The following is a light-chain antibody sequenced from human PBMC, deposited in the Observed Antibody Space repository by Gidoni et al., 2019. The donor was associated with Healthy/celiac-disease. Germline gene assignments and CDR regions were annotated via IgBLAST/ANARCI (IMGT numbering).Light chain of an antibody. CDR2: GAA. Sequence: EIVMLQSPATLSVSPGERATLSCRASQSVSSNLAWYQQKPGQAPRLLIYGAATRATGIPARCSGSGSGTEFPLTISSLQSEDVAVDYCQQYNDWPPRTFXQXTKVEIK. CDR1: QSVSSN. V-gene: IGKV3-15*01. J-gene: IGKJ1*01. CDR3: QQYNDWPPRT.